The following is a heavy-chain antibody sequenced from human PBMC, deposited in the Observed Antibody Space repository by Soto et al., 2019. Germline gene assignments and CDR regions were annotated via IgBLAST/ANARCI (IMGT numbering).Heavy chain of an antibody. CDR3: AILPFGAVPDYYYGMDV. CDR2: IYYSGST. CDR1: GGSISSGDYY. J-gene: IGHJ6*02. D-gene: IGHD3-3*01. Sequence: SETLSLTCTVSGGSISSGDYYWSWIRQPPGKGLEWIGYIYYSGSTYYNPSLKSRVTISVDTSKNQFSLKLSSVTAADTAVYYCAILPFGAVPDYYYGMDVWGQGTTVTVSS. V-gene: IGHV4-30-4*01.